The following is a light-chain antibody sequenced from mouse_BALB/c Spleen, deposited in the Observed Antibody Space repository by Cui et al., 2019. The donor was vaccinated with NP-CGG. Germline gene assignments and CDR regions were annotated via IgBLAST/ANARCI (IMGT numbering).Light chain of an antibody. CDR3: ALWYSNHWV. CDR1: TGAVTTNNY. Sequence: DVVTQESALTTSPGKTVTFTCRSSTGAVTTNNYANWVQEKPDHLFTGLIGGTNNRAPGIPARFSGSLIGDKAALTITGAQTEDEAIYFCALWYSNHWVFGGGTKLTVL. CDR2: GTN. V-gene: IGLV1*01. J-gene: IGLJ1*01.